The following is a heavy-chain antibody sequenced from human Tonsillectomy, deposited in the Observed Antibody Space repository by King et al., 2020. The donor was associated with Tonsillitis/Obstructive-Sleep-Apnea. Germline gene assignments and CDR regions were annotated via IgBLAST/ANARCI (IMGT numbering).Heavy chain of an antibody. J-gene: IGHJ1*01. V-gene: IGHV1-18*01. CDR3: SRDYYDSSGYSHGYFQH. CDR1: GYSFTSYD. Sequence: QLVQSGAEVKKPGASVKVSCKASGYSFTSYDITWVRQAPGQGLEWMGWSRPNNGATNYAQKLQGRVTMTSDTSTSTAYMELRSLRSDDTAVYYCSRDYYDSSGYSHGYFQHWGQGTLVTVSS. D-gene: IGHD3-22*01. CDR2: SRPNNGAT.